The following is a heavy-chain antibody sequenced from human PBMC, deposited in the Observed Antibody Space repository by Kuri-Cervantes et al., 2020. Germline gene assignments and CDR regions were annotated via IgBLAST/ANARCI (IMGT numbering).Heavy chain of an antibody. V-gene: IGHV4-59*01. Sequence: ESLKISCAASGFSFSDNYMTWIRQAPGKGLEWIGNIYYSGSTNYSPSLKGRVTISLDTSKSQFSLKLGSVTAADTAVYYCARADSITAAGAFDSWGQGTLVTVSS. CDR3: ARADSITAAGAFDS. CDR1: GFSFSDNY. CDR2: IYYSGST. D-gene: IGHD6-13*01. J-gene: IGHJ4*02.